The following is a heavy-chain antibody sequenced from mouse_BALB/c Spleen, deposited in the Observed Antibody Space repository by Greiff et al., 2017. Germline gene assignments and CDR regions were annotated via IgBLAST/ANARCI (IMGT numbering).Heavy chain of an antibody. CDR1: GYTFTDYN. J-gene: IGHJ2*01. D-gene: IGHD1-1*01. V-gene: IGHV1-18*01. CDR2: INPNNGGT. Sequence: VQLQQSGPELVKPGASVKIPCKASGYTFTDYNMDWVKQSHGKSLEWIGDINPNNGGTIYNQQFKGKATLTVDKSSSTAYMELRSLTSEATAVDYFARGVSYYYVQRDDFDDWGQGTTLTVSS. CDR3: ARGVSYYYVQRDDFDD.